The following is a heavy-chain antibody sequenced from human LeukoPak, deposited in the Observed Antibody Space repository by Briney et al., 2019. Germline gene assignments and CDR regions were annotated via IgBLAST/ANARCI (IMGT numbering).Heavy chain of an antibody. CDR2: ISYDGSNK. J-gene: IGHJ5*02. D-gene: IGHD6-19*01. Sequence: GGSLRLSCAASGFTFSSYGMHWVRQAPGKGLEWVAVISYDGSNKYYADSVKGRFTISRDNSKNTLYLQMNSLRAEDTAVYYCAKDSSGWYNWSDPWGQGTLVTVSS. CDR1: GFTFSSYG. V-gene: IGHV3-30*18. CDR3: AKDSSGWYNWSDP.